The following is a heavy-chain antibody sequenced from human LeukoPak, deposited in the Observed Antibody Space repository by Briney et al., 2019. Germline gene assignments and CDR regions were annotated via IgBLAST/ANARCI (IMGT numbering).Heavy chain of an antibody. D-gene: IGHD2-21*01. V-gene: IGHV5-51*01. J-gene: IGHJ3*02. CDR1: GYSFTSYW. CDR3: AIHSTADAFDI. CDR2: IYPGDSDT. Sequence: GRSLQISCKGSGYSFTSYWIGWVRQLPGKGLEWMGIIYPGDSDTRYSPSFQGQVTILADKSISTAYLQWSSLKASDTAMYYCAIHSTADAFDIWGQGTMVTVSS.